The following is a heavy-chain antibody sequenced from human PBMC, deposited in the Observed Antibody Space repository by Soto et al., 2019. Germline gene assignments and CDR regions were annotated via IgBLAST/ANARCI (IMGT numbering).Heavy chain of an antibody. CDR2: ISYDGSNK. J-gene: IGHJ6*03. D-gene: IGHD2-15*01. CDR1: GFTFSSYG. V-gene: IGHV3-30*18. CDR3: AKEGEVGCSGGSCYFYYYYYMDV. Sequence: GGSLRLSCAASGFTFSSYGMHWVRQAPGKGLEWVAVISYDGSNKYYADSVKGRFTISRDNSKNTLYLQMNSLRAEDTAVYYCAKEGEVGCSGGSCYFYYYYYMDVWGKGTTVTVSS.